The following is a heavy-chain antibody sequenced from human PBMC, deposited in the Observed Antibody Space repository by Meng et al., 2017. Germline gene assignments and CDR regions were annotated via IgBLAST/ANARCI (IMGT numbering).Heavy chain of an antibody. CDR3: ARAFRYRGRVRLHYYGMDV. D-gene: IGHD1-1*01. Sequence: GESLKISCAASGLTFSSYAMHWVRQAPGKGLEWVAVISYDGSNKYYADSVKGRFTISRDNSKNTLYLQMNSLRAEDTAVYYCARAFRYRGRVRLHYYGMDVWGQGTTVTVSS. CDR2: ISYDGSNK. V-gene: IGHV3-30*01. J-gene: IGHJ6*02. CDR1: GLTFSSYA.